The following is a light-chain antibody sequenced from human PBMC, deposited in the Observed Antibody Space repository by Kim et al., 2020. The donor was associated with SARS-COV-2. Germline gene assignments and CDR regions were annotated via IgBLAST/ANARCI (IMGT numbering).Light chain of an antibody. CDR3: AAWDDSLNGPV. CDR1: SSNIGSNT. Sequence: QRVTVSCSGSSSNIGSNTVNWYQQLPGTAPKLLIYSNKQRPSGVPDRVSASKSGTSASLAISGLQAEDEADYYCAAWDDSLNGPVFGTGTKGTV. V-gene: IGLV1-44*01. CDR2: SNK. J-gene: IGLJ1*01.